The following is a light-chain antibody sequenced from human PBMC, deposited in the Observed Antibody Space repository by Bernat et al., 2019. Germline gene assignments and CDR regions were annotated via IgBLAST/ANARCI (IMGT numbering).Light chain of an antibody. CDR1: QSIDSY. V-gene: IGKV1-39*01. CDR3: QQSSSTPRT. CDR2: AAS. J-gene: IGKJ1*01. Sequence: DIQITQSPSSLSASVGDRVTITCRASQSIDSYLHWYQQKSGKAPKLLIYAASSLQSGVPSRFSGSGSGTDFTLTISSLQPEDSATYYCQQSSSTPRTFGQGTKLEIK.